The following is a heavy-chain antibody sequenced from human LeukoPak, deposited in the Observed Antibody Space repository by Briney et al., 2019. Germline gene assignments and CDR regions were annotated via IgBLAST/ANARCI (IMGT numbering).Heavy chain of an antibody. J-gene: IGHJ3*02. V-gene: IGHV1-24*01. D-gene: IGHD3-10*01. CDR1: GYTLTELS. CDR3: ASRGDDDI. Sequence: ASVKVSCKVSGYTLTELSMHWVRQAPGKGLEWMGGFDPEDGETIYAQKFQGRVTMTTDTSTSTAYMELRSLRSDDTAVYYCASRGDDDIWGQGTMVTVSS. CDR2: FDPEDGET.